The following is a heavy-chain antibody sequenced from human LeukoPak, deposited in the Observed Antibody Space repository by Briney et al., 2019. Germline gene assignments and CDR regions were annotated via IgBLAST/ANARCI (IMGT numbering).Heavy chain of an antibody. CDR2: ISGSGGTT. Sequence: GGSLRLSCAASGFTLSSYAMKWVRQARGKGLEWVSVISGSGGTTHFADSVKGRFIISRDNSKNTLYLQMNSLRPEDTAVYYCAKSYFGSGTYYPYDYWGQGTLVTVSS. CDR1: GFTLSSYA. CDR3: AKSYFGSGTYYPYDY. J-gene: IGHJ4*02. V-gene: IGHV3-23*01. D-gene: IGHD3-10*01.